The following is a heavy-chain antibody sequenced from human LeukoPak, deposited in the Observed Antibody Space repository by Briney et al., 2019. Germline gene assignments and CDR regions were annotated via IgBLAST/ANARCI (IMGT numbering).Heavy chain of an antibody. CDR2: INPNSGGT. CDR1: GYTFTGYY. J-gene: IGHJ4*02. Sequence: ASVKVSCKVSGYTFTGYYMHWVRLAPGQGLEWMGWINPNSGGTNYARKFQGRVTMTRDTSISTAYMELNRLRSDDTAVYYCARVEVSNPQLSPIDYWGQGTPVTVSS. V-gene: IGHV1-2*02. CDR3: ARVEVSNPQLSPIDY.